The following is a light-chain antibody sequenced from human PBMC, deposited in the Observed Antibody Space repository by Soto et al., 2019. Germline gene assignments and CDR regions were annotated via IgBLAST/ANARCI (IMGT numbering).Light chain of an antibody. J-gene: IGLJ2*01. CDR3: CSYAGPSTFVI. Sequence: QSALTQPASLSGSPGQSITIACTGTSSDVGGSGLVSWYQFHPGKAPKLLIFGVSERPSGISNRFSGSKSGNTASLTIFGLQAEDEAVYYCCSYAGPSTFVIFGGGTKLTVL. CDR1: SSDVGGSGL. CDR2: GVS. V-gene: IGLV2-23*02.